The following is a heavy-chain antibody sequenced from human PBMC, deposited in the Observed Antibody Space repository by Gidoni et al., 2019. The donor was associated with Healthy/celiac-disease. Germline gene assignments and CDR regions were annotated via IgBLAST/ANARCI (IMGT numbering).Heavy chain of an antibody. CDR3: ARRAPDSSG. V-gene: IGHV4-4*02. CDR2: IYHSGST. D-gene: IGHD6-19*01. J-gene: IGHJ4*02. Sequence: QVQLQESGPGLVPPSGLLSLTCAVSGGSISSRNWWSGVRQPPGKGLEWIGEIYHSGSTNYNPSLKSRVNISVDKSKNQFTLKLSSVTAADTAVYYGARRAPDSSGWGQGTLVTVSS. CDR1: GGSISSRNW.